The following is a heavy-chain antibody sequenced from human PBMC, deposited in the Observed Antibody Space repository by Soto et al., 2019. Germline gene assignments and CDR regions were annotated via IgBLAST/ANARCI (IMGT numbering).Heavy chain of an antibody. D-gene: IGHD1-26*01. CDR1: GFIFENFG. CDR3: AKNQGVELVPLATVDWFDP. Sequence: GGSLRLSCAASGFIFENFGMSWVRQAPGKGLEWISSISGSGFKKYYSDSVKGRFTISRDNSKSTVYLELNNLSAEDTAVYHCAKNQGVELVPLATVDWFDPWGQGSVVTVSS. CDR2: ISGSGFKK. J-gene: IGHJ5*02. V-gene: IGHV3-23*01.